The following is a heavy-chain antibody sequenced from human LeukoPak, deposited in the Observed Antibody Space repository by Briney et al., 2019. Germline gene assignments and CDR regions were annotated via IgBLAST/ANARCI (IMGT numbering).Heavy chain of an antibody. CDR1: GGSISSSSYY. Sequence: PSETLSLTCTVSGGSISSSSYYWSWIRQPPGKGLEWIGYIYYGGSTNYNPSLKSRVTISVDTSKNQFSLKLSSVTAADTAMYYRAREMQWFGEYHEGFDPWGQGTLVTVSS. CDR2: IYYGGST. J-gene: IGHJ5*02. D-gene: IGHD3-10*01. V-gene: IGHV4-61*01. CDR3: AREMQWFGEYHEGFDP.